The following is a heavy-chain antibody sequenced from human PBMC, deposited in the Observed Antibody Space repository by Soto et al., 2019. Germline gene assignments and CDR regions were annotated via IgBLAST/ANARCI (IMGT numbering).Heavy chain of an antibody. CDR1: GFTFGDYG. CDR2: INWNGGST. J-gene: IGHJ3*02. CDR3: ASPGNSSSWYAFDI. Sequence: GGSLRLSCAASGFTFGDYGMSWVRQAPGKGLEWVSGINWNGGSTGYADSVKGRFTISRDNAKNSLYLQMNSLRAEDTALYYCASPGNSSSWYAFDIWGQGTIVTVSS. V-gene: IGHV3-20*04. D-gene: IGHD6-13*01.